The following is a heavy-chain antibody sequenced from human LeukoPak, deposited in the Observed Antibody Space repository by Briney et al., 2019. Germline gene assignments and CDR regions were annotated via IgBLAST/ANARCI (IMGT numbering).Heavy chain of an antibody. CDR1: GGSFSAYY. Sequence: SETLSLTCAVYGGSFSAYYWGWIRQPPGKGLEWIGSIYHSGSTYYNPSLKSRVTISVDTSKNQFSLKLSSVTAADTAVYYCARKYSYAPIDYWGQGTLVTVSS. J-gene: IGHJ4*02. CDR3: ARKYSYAPIDY. D-gene: IGHD5-18*01. CDR2: IYHSGST. V-gene: IGHV4-38-2*01.